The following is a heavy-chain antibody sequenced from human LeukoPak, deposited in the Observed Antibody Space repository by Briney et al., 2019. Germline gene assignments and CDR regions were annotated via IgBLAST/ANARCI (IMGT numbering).Heavy chain of an antibody. D-gene: IGHD3-22*01. CDR1: GFTFSVYY. CDR2: ISSSGSTI. J-gene: IGHJ3*02. Sequence: GGSLRLSCAASGFTFSVYYMSWIRQAPGKGLEWVSYISSSGSTIYYADSVKGRFTISRDNAKNSLYLQMNSLRAEDTAVYYCARDRVNYYDSSGFRDAFDIWGQGTMVTVSS. CDR3: ARDRVNYYDSSGFRDAFDI. V-gene: IGHV3-11*01.